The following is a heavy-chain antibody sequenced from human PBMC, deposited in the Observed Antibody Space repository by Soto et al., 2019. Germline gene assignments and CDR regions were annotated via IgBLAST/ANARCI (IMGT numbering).Heavy chain of an antibody. J-gene: IGHJ4*02. CDR1: GFSLSTSGVG. Sequence: QITLKESGPTLVKPTQTLTLTCTFSGFSLSTSGVGVGWIRQPPGKALEWLALIYWDDDKRYSPSLKSRLTITKDTSKNQVVLTMTNMDPVDTATYYCALTPGGPETYYFDYWGQGTLVTVSS. CDR2: IYWDDDK. V-gene: IGHV2-5*02. CDR3: ALTPGGPETYYFDY.